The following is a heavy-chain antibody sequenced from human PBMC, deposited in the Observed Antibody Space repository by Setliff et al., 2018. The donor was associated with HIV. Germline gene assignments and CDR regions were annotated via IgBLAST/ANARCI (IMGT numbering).Heavy chain of an antibody. J-gene: IGHJ4*02. D-gene: IGHD2-21*02. CDR2: IYYSGSA. CDR1: GDSIDRSSFF. CDR3: ARGGAFCGRDSCYYLDY. V-gene: IGHV4-31*01. Sequence: SETLSLTCTVSGDSIDRSSFFWTWIRQHPGKGLEWIGYIYYSGSATYNPSLKSQAFISVDTSRNEFSLKLSSVTAADTAVYFCARGGAFCGRDSCYYLDYWGQGNPVTVSS.